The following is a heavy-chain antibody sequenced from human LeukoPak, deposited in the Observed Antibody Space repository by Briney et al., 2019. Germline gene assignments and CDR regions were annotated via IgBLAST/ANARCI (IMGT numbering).Heavy chain of an antibody. V-gene: IGHV5-51*01. CDR3: ARGLQNYFYGMDV. CDR2: IYPGDSDT. Sequence: GESLKISCKGSGYSFTGYWIVWVRQMPGKGLEWMGIIYPGDSDTRYSPSFQGQVTISADKSISTAYLQWSSLRASDTAMYFCARGLQNYFYGMDVWGQGTTVTVSS. J-gene: IGHJ6*02. D-gene: IGHD2-15*01. CDR1: GYSFTGYW.